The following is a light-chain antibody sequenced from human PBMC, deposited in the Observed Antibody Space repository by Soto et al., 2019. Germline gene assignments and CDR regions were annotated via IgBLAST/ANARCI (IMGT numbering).Light chain of an antibody. CDR1: SSDVGGYNY. CDR2: EVS. Sequence: QSVLTQPPSASGSRGQSVTISCTGTSSDVGGYNYASWYQQHPGKAPKLMIYEVSKRPSGVPDRFSGSKSGNTASLTVSGLQPEDEADYYCSSYAGSNNLGVFGGGTQLTVL. CDR3: SSYAGSNNLGV. J-gene: IGLJ3*02. V-gene: IGLV2-8*01.